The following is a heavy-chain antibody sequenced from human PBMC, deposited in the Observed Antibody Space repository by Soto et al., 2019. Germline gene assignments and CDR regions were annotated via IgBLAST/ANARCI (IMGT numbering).Heavy chain of an antibody. CDR3: ARDGGASPAAYMDV. D-gene: IGHD2-21*01. CDR1: GFTFSSYS. J-gene: IGHJ6*03. V-gene: IGHV3-21*01. Sequence: GGSLRLSCAASGFTFSSYSMNWVRQAPGKGLEWVSSISSSSSYIYYADSVKGRFTISRDNAKNSLYLQMNSLRAEDTAVYYCARDGGASPAAYMDVWGKGTTVTVSS. CDR2: ISSSSSYI.